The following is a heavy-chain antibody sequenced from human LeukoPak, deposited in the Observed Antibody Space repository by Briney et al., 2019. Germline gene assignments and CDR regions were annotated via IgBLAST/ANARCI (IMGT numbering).Heavy chain of an antibody. V-gene: IGHV4-59*01. CDR1: GGSISRYY. Sequence: PSETLSLTCTVPGGSISRYYWSWIRQPPGKGLEWIGYIYHSGTTNYNPSLKSRVTISLDTSKGQFSLKMSSVTAADTAVYYCASTDGGYSYDSWGQGTLVSVFS. CDR2: IYHSGTT. J-gene: IGHJ5*01. CDR3: ASTDGGYSYDS. D-gene: IGHD5-18*01.